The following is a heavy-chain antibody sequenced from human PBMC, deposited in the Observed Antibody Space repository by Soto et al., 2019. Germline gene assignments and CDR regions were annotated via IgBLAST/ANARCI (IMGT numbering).Heavy chain of an antibody. CDR2: IYYNGAT. Sequence: SETLSLTCTVSGDSVNSENSYWNWIRQAARKGPEGSGYIYYNGATNFNPSLKSRATILFDTTTNQFSLTLTSVTAADTAVYYCARDGGQGRGVIGHYWGRGILVTVSS. D-gene: IGHD3-16*02. V-gene: IGHV4-61*01. CDR1: GDSVNSENSY. J-gene: IGHJ4*02. CDR3: ARDGGQGRGVIGHY.